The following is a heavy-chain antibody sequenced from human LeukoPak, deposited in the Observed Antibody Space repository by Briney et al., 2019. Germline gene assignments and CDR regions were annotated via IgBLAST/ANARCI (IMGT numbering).Heavy chain of an antibody. CDR3: ARDAGTTNFDY. Sequence: SETLSLTCAVYGGSFSGYYWSWIRQPPGKGLEWIGEINHSGSTNYNPFLKSRVTISVDTSKNQFSLKLSSVTAADTAVYYCARDAGTTNFDYWGQGTLVTVSS. V-gene: IGHV4-34*01. CDR1: GGSFSGYY. J-gene: IGHJ4*02. D-gene: IGHD3-10*01. CDR2: INHSGST.